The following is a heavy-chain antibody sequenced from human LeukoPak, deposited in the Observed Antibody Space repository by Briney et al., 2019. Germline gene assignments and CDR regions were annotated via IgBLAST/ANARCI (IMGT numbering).Heavy chain of an antibody. CDR2: IHYTGIT. D-gene: IGHD1-26*01. CDR3: ATIVVGATTPFDF. V-gene: IGHV4-39*01. CDR1: GGSISNNIYY. Sequence: PSETLSLTCTVSGGSISNNIYYWAWIRQPPGKGLEWIVSIHYTGITYQNPFLKSRVTISVDTSKNAFSLKLNSVTAADTAVYYCATIVVGATTPFDFWGQGTLVTVSS. J-gene: IGHJ4*02.